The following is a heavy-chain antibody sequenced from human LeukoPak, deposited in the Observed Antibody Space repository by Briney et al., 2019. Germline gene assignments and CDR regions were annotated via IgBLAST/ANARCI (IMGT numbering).Heavy chain of an antibody. CDR2: IIPIFGTA. V-gene: IGHV1-69*01. CDR3: ARCSTGAYYFDY. CDR1: GGTFSSYA. Sequence: SVKVSCKASGGTFSSYAISWVRQAPGQGLEWMGGIIPIFGTANYAQKFQGRVTITADESTSTAYMELSSLRSEDTAVYYCARCSTGAYYFDYWAREPWSPSPQ. J-gene: IGHJ4*02. D-gene: IGHD2-2*01.